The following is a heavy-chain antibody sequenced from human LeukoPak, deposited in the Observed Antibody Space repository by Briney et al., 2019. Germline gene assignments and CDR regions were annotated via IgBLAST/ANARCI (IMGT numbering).Heavy chain of an antibody. CDR1: GYTFTSYC. CDR2: TSAYNGNT. J-gene: IGHJ4*02. Sequence: ASVKVSCKASGYTFTSYCISWVRQAPGQGLEWIGWTSAYNGNTNYAQKLQGRVTMTTDTSTSTAYMELRSLRSDDTAVYYCARKTITGDPYYFDYWGQGTLVTVSS. CDR3: ARKTITGDPYYFDY. D-gene: IGHD7-27*01. V-gene: IGHV1-18*01.